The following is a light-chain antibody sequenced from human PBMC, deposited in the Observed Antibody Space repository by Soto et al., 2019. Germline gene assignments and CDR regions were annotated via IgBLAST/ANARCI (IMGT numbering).Light chain of an antibody. CDR2: GAS. J-gene: IGKJ2*01. Sequence: EIVMTQSPATLSVSPGERATLSCRASQSISSNLAWYQRRPGQAPRLLIYGASARATGIPARFSGSGSGIEFTLTISSLQSEDFAVYYCQKYNNWRPYNFGQRTKVEI. V-gene: IGKV3-15*01. CDR3: QKYNNWRPYN. CDR1: QSISSN.